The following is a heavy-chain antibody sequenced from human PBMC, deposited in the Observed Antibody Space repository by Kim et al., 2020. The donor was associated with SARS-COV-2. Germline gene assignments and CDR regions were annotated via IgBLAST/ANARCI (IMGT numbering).Heavy chain of an antibody. CDR2: IGETASST. J-gene: IGHJ6*02. Sequence: GGSLRLSCVGSGFVFSSYAVSWVRQAPGKGLEWIASIGETASSTKYADSVRGRFTISRDNDKQSLFLQLASVRAEDTAVYYFATEMVAAFDFHYGLDVWGHGTTVTVSS. D-gene: IGHD2-15*01. CDR1: GFVFSSYA. V-gene: IGHV3-48*01. CDR3: ATEMVAAFDFHYGLDV.